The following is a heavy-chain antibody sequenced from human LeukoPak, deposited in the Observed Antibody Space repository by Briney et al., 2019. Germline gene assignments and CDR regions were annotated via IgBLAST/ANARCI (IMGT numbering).Heavy chain of an antibody. CDR2: ISGSGGST. CDR1: GFTFSSYA. J-gene: IGHJ4*02. Sequence: GGSLRLSCAASGFTFSSYAMSWVRQAPGKGLEWVSAISGSGGSTYYADSVKGRFTISRDNSKNTLYLQMNSLRAEDTAVYYCAKGRPKGITMIVVMGRNPMAWSLFDYWGQGTLVTVSS. D-gene: IGHD3-22*01. CDR3: AKGRPKGITMIVVMGRNPMAWSLFDY. V-gene: IGHV3-23*01.